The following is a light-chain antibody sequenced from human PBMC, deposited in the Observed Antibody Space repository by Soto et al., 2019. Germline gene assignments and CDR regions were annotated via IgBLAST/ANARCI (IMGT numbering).Light chain of an antibody. Sequence: QSALTQPPSASGSPGQSVPISCTGTSSDVGAYKYVSWYQQYPGKAPKLMIYEVSKRPSGVPDRFSGSKSGNTASLTVSGLQAEDEADYYCTSYAGSNIWVFGGGTKVTVL. CDR1: SSDVGAYKY. J-gene: IGLJ3*02. V-gene: IGLV2-8*01. CDR3: TSYAGSNIWV. CDR2: EVS.